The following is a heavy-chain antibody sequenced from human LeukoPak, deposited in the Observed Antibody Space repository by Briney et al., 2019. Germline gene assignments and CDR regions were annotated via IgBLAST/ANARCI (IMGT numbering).Heavy chain of an antibody. CDR3: ARTLEGFDP. V-gene: IGHV4-59*01. Sequence: PSETLSRTCTVSGGSISSYYWSWIRQPPGKGLEWIGYIYYSGSTNYNPTLKSRVTISVDTSKNQFSLKLSSVTAADTAVYYCARTLEGFDPWGQGTLVTVSS. CDR1: GGSISSYY. J-gene: IGHJ5*02. CDR2: IYYSGST.